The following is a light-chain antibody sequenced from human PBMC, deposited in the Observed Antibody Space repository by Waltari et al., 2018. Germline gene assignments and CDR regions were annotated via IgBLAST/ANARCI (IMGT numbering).Light chain of an antibody. CDR1: QSVSRP. CDR2: DAS. CDR3: QQSSRWPPTT. Sequence: DIVLTQSPATLSLSPGEQATLSCRASQSVSRPFAWYQQKPGQAPRLLIYDASNRATGIPARFSGSGSGTDFTLTISSLEPEDCALDYCQQSSRWPPTTFGQGTKVEIK. V-gene: IGKV3-11*01. J-gene: IGKJ1*01.